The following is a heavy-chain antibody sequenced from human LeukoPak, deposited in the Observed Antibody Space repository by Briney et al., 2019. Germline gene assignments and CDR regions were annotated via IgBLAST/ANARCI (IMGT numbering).Heavy chain of an antibody. CDR1: GGSISSSSYY. D-gene: IGHD1-26*01. J-gene: IGHJ4*02. CDR3: ARVGAPDY. CDR2: IYYSGST. Sequence: PSETLSLTCTVSGGSISSSSYYWGWIRQPPGKGLEWIGSIYYSGSTYYNPSLKSRVTISVDTSKNQFSLKLSSVTAADTAVYYCARVGAPDYWGQGTLVTVSS. V-gene: IGHV4-39*07.